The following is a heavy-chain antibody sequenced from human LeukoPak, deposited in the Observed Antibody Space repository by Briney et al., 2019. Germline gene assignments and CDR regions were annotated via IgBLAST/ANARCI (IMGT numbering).Heavy chain of an antibody. CDR2: ISSSGSNI. CDR3: ARNHGGIVATIKAFDY. D-gene: IGHD5-12*01. Sequence: QPGGSLRLSCAASGFTFSSYEMNWVRQAPGKGLEWVSYISSSGSNIYYADSVKGRFTISRDNAKNSLYLQMSSLRAEDTAVYYCARNHGGIVATIKAFDYWGQGTLVTVSS. CDR1: GFTFSSYE. J-gene: IGHJ4*02. V-gene: IGHV3-48*03.